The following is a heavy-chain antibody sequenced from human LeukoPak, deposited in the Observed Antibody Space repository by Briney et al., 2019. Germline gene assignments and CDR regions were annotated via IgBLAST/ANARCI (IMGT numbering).Heavy chain of an antibody. J-gene: IGHJ4*02. D-gene: IGHD1/OR15-1a*01. CDR1: GFTFSSYA. CDR3: AGTRTLTIDDY. Sequence: GGSLRLSCAASGFTFSSYAMSWVRQAPGKGLEWVSAISGSGGNTYYADSVKGRFTISRDNSKNTLYLQMNSLRAEDTAVYYCAGTRTLTIDDYWGQGTLVTVSS. CDR2: ISGSGGNT. V-gene: IGHV3-23*01.